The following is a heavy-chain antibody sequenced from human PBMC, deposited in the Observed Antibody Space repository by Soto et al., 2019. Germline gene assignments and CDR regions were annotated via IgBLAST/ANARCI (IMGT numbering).Heavy chain of an antibody. CDR3: ATARNYYYYGMDV. CDR2: IIPIFGTA. CDR1: GYSFTSYW. J-gene: IGHJ6*02. Sequence: KISCKGSGYSFTSYWISWVRQAPGQGLEWMGGIIPIFGTANYAQKFQGRVTITADESTSTAYMELSSLRSEDTAVYYCATARNYYYYGMDVWGQGTTVTVSS. V-gene: IGHV1-69*01.